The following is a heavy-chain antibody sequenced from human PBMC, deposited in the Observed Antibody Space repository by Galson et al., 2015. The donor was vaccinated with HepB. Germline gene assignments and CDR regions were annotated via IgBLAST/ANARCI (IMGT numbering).Heavy chain of an antibody. V-gene: IGHV3-30-3*01. D-gene: IGHD3-22*01. J-gene: IGHJ4*02. CDR3: ARDLYDSSGYYRMLDY. CDR2: ISYDGSNK. Sequence: SLRLSCAASGFTFSSYAMHWVRQAPGKGLEWVAVISYDGSNKYYADSVKGRFTISRDNSKNTLYLQMNSLRAEDTAVYYCARDLYDSSGYYRMLDYWGQGTLVTVSS. CDR1: GFTFSSYA.